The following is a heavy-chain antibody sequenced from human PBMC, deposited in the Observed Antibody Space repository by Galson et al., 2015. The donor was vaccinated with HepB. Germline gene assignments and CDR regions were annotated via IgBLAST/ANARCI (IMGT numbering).Heavy chain of an antibody. D-gene: IGHD3-22*01. J-gene: IGHJ4*02. CDR1: GFSLRTNDMC. Sequence: PALVKPTQTLTLTCTFSGFSLRTNDMCVSWIRQPPGKALEWLARIDWDGDKYYNTSLKTRLTISKDTSKNQVVLTMSNMDPVDTATYYCARLRYYYDLSGHRAFQLDYWGQGILVTVSS. V-gene: IGHV2-70*11. CDR2: IDWDGDK. CDR3: ARLRYYYDLSGHRAFQLDY.